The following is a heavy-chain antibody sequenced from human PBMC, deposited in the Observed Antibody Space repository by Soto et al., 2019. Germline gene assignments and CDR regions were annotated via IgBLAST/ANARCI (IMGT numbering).Heavy chain of an antibody. CDR1: GYSVSDGYY. CDR3: ARSGDDYGSYVDY. CDR2: INRSEKT. V-gene: IGHV4-38-2*01. Sequence: LSLTCAVSGYSVSDGYYLGWIRQPPGKGLEWIGSINRSEKTYYNPSLKSRLTISVDTSKNQISLTLSSVTAADTAIYYCARSGDDYGSYVDYWGQGTLVTVSS. D-gene: IGHD4-17*01. J-gene: IGHJ4*02.